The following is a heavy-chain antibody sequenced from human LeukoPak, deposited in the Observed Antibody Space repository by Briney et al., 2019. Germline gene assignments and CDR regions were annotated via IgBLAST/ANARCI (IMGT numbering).Heavy chain of an antibody. Sequence: GGSLRLSCAASGFSVSSKYMSWVRQTPGKGLEWVSSISSSSSYIYYADSVKGRFTISRDNAKNSLYLQMNSLRAEDTAVYYCARPPYSSSWPFDYWGQGTLVTVSS. J-gene: IGHJ4*02. CDR3: ARPPYSSSWPFDY. D-gene: IGHD6-13*01. CDR2: ISSSSSYI. V-gene: IGHV3-21*01. CDR1: GFSVSSKY.